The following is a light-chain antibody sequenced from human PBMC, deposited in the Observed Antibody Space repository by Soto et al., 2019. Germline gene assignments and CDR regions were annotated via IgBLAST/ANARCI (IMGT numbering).Light chain of an antibody. V-gene: IGLV2-11*01. Sequence: QSALTQPRSVSGSPGQSVTISCTGASSDVGGYNYVSWYQQHPGKAPKLMIYDVTNRPSGVSDRFSGSKSGNTASLTISGLQAEDEADSYCSSYIPTSVLYVFGTGTKLTVL. CDR3: SSYIPTSVLYV. CDR2: DVT. J-gene: IGLJ1*01. CDR1: SSDVGGYNY.